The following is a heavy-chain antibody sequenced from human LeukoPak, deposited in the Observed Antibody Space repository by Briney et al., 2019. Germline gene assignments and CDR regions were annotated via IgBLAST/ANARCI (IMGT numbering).Heavy chain of an antibody. V-gene: IGHV3-9*01. CDR2: ISWNSGSI. J-gene: IGHJ2*01. Sequence: PGGSLRLSCAASGFTFDDYAMHWVRQAPGKGLEWVSGISWNSGSIGYADSVKGRFTISRDNAKNSLYLQMNSLRAEDTALYYCAKGSGHIVVVTAYLYFDLWGRGTLVTVSS. D-gene: IGHD2-21*02. CDR1: GFTFDDYA. CDR3: AKGSGHIVVVTAYLYFDL.